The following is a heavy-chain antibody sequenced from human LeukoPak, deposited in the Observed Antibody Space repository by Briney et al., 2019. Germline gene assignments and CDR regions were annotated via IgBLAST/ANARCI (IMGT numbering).Heavy chain of an antibody. CDR3: ARDDYDSSGPRGYYYYGMDV. CDR2: ISYDGSNK. Sequence: GRSLRLSCAASGFTFSSYAMHWVRQAPGKGLEWVAVISYDGSNKYYADSVKGRFTISRDNSKNTLYLQMNSLRAEDTAVYYCARDDYDSSGPRGYYYYGMDVWGQGTTVTVSS. V-gene: IGHV3-30-3*01. D-gene: IGHD3-22*01. J-gene: IGHJ6*02. CDR1: GFTFSSYA.